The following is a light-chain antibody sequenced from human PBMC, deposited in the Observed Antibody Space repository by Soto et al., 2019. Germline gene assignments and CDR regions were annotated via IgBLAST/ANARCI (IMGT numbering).Light chain of an antibody. CDR1: QSVSSSY. CDR3: QHYNSYSRT. Sequence: VLTQAPGTLSLSPGERATPSCRASQSVSSSYLAWYQQKPGQAPRLLIYGASSRATGIPDRFSGSGPGTEFTLTISSLQPDDYATYYCQHYNSYSRTFGQGTKVDIK. V-gene: IGKV3-20*01. J-gene: IGKJ1*01. CDR2: GAS.